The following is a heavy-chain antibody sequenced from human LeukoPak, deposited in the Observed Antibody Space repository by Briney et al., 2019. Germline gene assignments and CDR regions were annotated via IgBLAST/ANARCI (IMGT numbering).Heavy chain of an antibody. Sequence: GASVKASCKASGGTFNTYVINWVRQAPGQGLEWMGGIIPTFGTTNYAQNFQGRVTISADESTSTAYMELSSLTSEDTAVYYCATRGIIAEVRFDYWGQGSLVTVSS. CDR2: IIPTFGTT. CDR1: GGTFNTYV. CDR3: ATRGIIAEVRFDY. D-gene: IGHD6-13*01. V-gene: IGHV1-69*13. J-gene: IGHJ4*02.